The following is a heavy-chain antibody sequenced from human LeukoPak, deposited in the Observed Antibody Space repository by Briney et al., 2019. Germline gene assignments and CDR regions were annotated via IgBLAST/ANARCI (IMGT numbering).Heavy chain of an antibody. CDR1: GFTFSSYA. CDR2: ISGSGGST. V-gene: IGHV3-23*01. D-gene: IGHD2-21*02. Sequence: GGSPRLSCAASGFTFSSYAMSWVRQAPGKGLEWVSAISGSGGSTYYADSVKGRFTISRDNSKNTLYLQMNSLRAEDTAVYYCAKDRLNRRIFDYWGQGTLVTVSS. CDR3: AKDRLNRRIFDY. J-gene: IGHJ4*02.